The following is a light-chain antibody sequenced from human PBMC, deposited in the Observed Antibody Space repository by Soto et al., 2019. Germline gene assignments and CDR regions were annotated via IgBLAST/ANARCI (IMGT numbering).Light chain of an antibody. J-gene: IGKJ5*01. CDR2: GAS. CDR3: QQYNNWPPIT. CDR1: QSVSSN. V-gene: IGKV3-15*01. Sequence: EIVMPQSPATLSVSPGERATLSCRASQSVSSNLAWYQQKPGQAPRLLIYGASTRASGIPARFSGSGSGTEFTLTIRSVQSEDLAVYYCQQYNNWPPITVRRGPRLEI.